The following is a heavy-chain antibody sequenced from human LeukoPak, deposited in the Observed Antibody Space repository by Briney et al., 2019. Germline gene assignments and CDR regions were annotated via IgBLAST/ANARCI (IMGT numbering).Heavy chain of an antibody. CDR3: ARDHGDGYNLNY. D-gene: IGHD5-24*01. J-gene: IGHJ4*02. V-gene: IGHV3-21*01. Sequence: PGGSLRLSCAASGFTFSSYSMNWVRQAPGKGLEWVSSISSSSSYIYYADSVKGRFTISRDNAKNTLYLQMNSLRAEDTAVYYCARDHGDGYNLNYWGQGTLVTVSS. CDR2: ISSSSSYI. CDR1: GFTFSSYS.